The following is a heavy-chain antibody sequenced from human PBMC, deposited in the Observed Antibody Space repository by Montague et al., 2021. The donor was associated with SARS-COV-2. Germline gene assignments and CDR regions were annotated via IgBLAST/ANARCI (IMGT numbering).Heavy chain of an antibody. V-gene: IGHV4-59*08. D-gene: IGHD3-22*01. J-gene: IGHJ3*02. CDR3: ARHGRFSVIVNTPRGAFDI. CDR2: IYFSGST. CDR1: GGSISSHY. Sequence: TLSLTCTVSGGSISSHYWSWIRQPPGKGLEWIGYIYFSGSTNYNPSLKSRVTISVDTSKNQFSLKLSSVTAADTAVYYCARHGRFSVIVNTPRGAFDIWGQGTMVTVSS.